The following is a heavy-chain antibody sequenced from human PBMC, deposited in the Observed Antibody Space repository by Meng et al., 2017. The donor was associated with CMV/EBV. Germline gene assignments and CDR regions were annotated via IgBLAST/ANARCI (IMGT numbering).Heavy chain of an antibody. J-gene: IGHJ4*02. V-gene: IGHV4-59*01. CDR3: ARLSGGYDEDYYFDY. CDR1: GGSISSYY. CDR2: IYYSGST. Sequence: SETLSLTCTVSGGSISSYYWSWIRQPPGKGLEWIGYIYYSGSTNYNPSLKSRVTISVDTSKNQFSLKLSSVTAADTAMYYCARLSGGYDEDYYFDYWGQGTLVTVSS. D-gene: IGHD5-12*01.